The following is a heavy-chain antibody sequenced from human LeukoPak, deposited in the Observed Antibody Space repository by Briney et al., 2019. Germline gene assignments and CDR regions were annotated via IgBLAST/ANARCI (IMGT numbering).Heavy chain of an antibody. J-gene: IGHJ4*02. CDR3: AKDLDSSGDYSYRY. V-gene: IGHV3-11*03. CDR2: ISSSGSST. CDR1: GFTFSDYY. D-gene: IGHD3-22*01. Sequence: GGSLRLSCAASGFTFSDYYMTWMRQAPGRGLEWVSYISSSGSSTNYADSVKGRFTISRDNAKKSLYLQMNSLRAEDTAVYHCAKDLDSSGDYSYRYWGQGTLVTVSS.